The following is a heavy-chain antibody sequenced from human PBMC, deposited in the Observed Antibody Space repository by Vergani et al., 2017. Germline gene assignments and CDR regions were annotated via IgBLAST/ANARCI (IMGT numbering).Heavy chain of an antibody. CDR2: IYYSGST. CDR1: GGSFSGYY. D-gene: IGHD2-15*01. CDR3: ARDSSGGSPFDY. Sequence: QVQLQQWGAGLLKPSETLSLTCAVYGGSFSGYYWSWIRQPPGKGLEWIGYIYYSGSTYYNPSLKSRVTISVDTSKNQFSLKLSSVTAADTAVYYCARDSSGGSPFDYWGQGTLVTVSS. V-gene: IGHV4-34*02. J-gene: IGHJ4*02.